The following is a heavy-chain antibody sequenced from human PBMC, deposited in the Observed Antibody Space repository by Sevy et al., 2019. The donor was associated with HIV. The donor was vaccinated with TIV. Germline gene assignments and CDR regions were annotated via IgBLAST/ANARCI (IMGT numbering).Heavy chain of an antibody. Sequence: ASVKVSCKAFGYTFTDYYMHWVRQAPGQGLEWMGQINPHSGVTNYAQKFQGRVTMTRDTSISTAFMELSRLRSDDTAVYYCAREWGITMAHAFDIWGQGTMVTVSS. CDR3: AREWGITMAHAFDI. V-gene: IGHV1-2*06. J-gene: IGHJ3*02. CDR1: GYTFTDYY. D-gene: IGHD3-10*01. CDR2: INPHSGVT.